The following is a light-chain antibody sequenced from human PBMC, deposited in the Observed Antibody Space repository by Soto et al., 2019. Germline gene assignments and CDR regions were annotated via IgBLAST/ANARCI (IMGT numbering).Light chain of an antibody. Sequence: QSVLTQPRSVSGSPGQSVTISCTGTSSDVGGYNYVSWYQQHPGKAPKLMIYDVSKRPSGFPDRFSGYKSGNTASLTISGLQAEDEAYYYCCSYAGSYTRVFGGGTKLTVL. CDR1: SSDVGGYNY. CDR3: CSYAGSYTRV. V-gene: IGLV2-11*01. CDR2: DVS. J-gene: IGLJ3*02.